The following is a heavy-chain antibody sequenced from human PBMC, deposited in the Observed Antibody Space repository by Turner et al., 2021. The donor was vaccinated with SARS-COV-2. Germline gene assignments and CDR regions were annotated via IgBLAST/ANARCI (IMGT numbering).Heavy chain of an antibody. Sequence: EVQLVESGGGLVKPGGSLRLSCAASGFTFSTYSMNWVRQAPGKGLEWVSSISSSSSYIYYANSVKGRLTISRDNAKNSLYLQMNSLRAEDTAVNYCARARWHYYDSSGYYPDAFDIWGQGTMVTVSS. D-gene: IGHD3-22*01. V-gene: IGHV3-21*01. CDR1: GFTFSTYS. CDR3: ARARWHYYDSSGYYPDAFDI. J-gene: IGHJ3*02. CDR2: ISSSSSYI.